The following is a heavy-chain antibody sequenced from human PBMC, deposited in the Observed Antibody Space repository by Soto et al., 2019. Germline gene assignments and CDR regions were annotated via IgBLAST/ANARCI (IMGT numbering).Heavy chain of an antibody. V-gene: IGHV3-23*01. J-gene: IGHJ4*02. CDR1: GFSFSSYA. CDR3: AKGSIGYSASVDH. Sequence: EVQLLESGGGLVQPGGSLRLSCAASGFSFSSYAMVWVRQAPGKGLEWVSVISARGGSLYFADSVKGRFTISRDNSKNVLSLEMNSLRAEDTATDFCAKGSIGYSASVDHWGQGTLVVVSS. D-gene: IGHD5-12*01. CDR2: ISARGGSL.